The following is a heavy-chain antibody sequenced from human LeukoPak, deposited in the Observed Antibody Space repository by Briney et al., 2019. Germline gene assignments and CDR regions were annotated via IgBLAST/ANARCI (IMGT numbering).Heavy chain of an antibody. D-gene: IGHD6-19*01. CDR1: GGTFSGYA. J-gene: IGHJ4*02. CDR2: INAGNGNS. V-gene: IGHV1-3*01. Sequence: ASVKVSCKASGGTFSGYAMHWVRQAPGQRLEWMGWINAGNGNSKYSQKLQGRVTITRDTSASTAYMELSSLRSEDTAVYYCAGPSAYSSGWGFDYWGQGTLVTVSS. CDR3: AGPSAYSSGWGFDY.